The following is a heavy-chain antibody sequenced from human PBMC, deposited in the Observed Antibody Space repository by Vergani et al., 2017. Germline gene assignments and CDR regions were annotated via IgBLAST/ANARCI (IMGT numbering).Heavy chain of an antibody. CDR1: GYSFSRYY. V-gene: IGHV1-46*01. CDR2: IDPSVGTT. CDR3: ARKYYFDY. D-gene: IGHD6-6*01. J-gene: IGHJ4*02. Sequence: QVQLVQSGAEVKKTGASVKVSCKAFGYSFSRYYLHWVRQAPGQGLQWMGIIDPSVGTTTYAQTFQDRVTMTSDMSTSTVYMELSNLSPDDTAIYYCARKYYFDYWSQGTLVTVSS.